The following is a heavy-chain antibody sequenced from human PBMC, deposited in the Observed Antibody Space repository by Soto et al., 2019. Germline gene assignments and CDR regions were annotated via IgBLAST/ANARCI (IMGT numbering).Heavy chain of an antibody. D-gene: IGHD2-15*01. CDR2: IIPILGIA. V-gene: IGHV1-69*02. Sequence: SVKVSCKASGCTFSSYTISWVRQAPGQGLEWMGRIIPILGIANYAQKFQGRVTITADKSTSTAYMELSSLRSEDTAVYYCARVGYCSGGSCYPMDVWGQGTTVTVSS. CDR1: GCTFSSYT. J-gene: IGHJ6*02. CDR3: ARVGYCSGGSCYPMDV.